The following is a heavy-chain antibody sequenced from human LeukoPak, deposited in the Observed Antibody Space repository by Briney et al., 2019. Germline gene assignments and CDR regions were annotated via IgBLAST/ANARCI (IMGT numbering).Heavy chain of an antibody. CDR1: GYTLTELS. CDR2: FDPEDGET. D-gene: IGHD2-2*01. CDR3: ANIVVVPAVMGFDGFDP. J-gene: IGHJ5*02. V-gene: IGHV1-24*01. Sequence: GASVKVSCKVSGYTLTELSMHWVRQAPGKGLEWMGGFDPEDGETIYAQKFQGRVTMTEDTSTDTAHMELSSLRSEDTAVYYCANIVVVPAVMGFDGFDPWGQGTLVTVSS.